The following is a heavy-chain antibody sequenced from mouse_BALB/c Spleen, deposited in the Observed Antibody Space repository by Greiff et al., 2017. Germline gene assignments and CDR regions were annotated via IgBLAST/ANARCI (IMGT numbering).Heavy chain of an antibody. CDR3: ARPIYYGSSYEAWFAY. D-gene: IGHD1-1*01. CDR2: IWSGGST. J-gene: IGHJ3*01. V-gene: IGHV2-2*02. Sequence: VQLQQSGPGLVQPSQSLSITCTVSGFSLTSYGVHWVRQSPGKGLEWLGVIWSGGSTDYNAAFISRLSISKDNSKSQVFFKMNSLQANDTAIYYCARPIYYGSSYEAWFAYWGQGTLVTVSA. CDR1: GFSLTSYG.